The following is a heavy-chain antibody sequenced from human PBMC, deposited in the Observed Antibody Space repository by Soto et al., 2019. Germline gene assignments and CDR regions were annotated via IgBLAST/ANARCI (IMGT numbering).Heavy chain of an antibody. Sequence: GGSLRLSCAASGFTFSSYGMHWVRQAPGKGLEWVAVISYDGSNKYYADSVKGRFTISRDNSKNTLYLQMNSLRAEDTAVYYCAKVSRVEGATPYETYGMDVWGQGTTVTVSS. CDR2: ISYDGSNK. J-gene: IGHJ6*02. D-gene: IGHD1-26*01. CDR1: GFTFSSYG. CDR3: AKVSRVEGATPYETYGMDV. V-gene: IGHV3-30*18.